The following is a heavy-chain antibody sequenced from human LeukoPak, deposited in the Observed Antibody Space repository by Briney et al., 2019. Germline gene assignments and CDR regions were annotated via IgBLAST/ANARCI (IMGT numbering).Heavy chain of an antibody. V-gene: IGHV1-18*01. J-gene: IGHJ4*02. CDR2: ISAYNGNA. D-gene: IGHD4-23*01. CDR1: GYTFTSYG. Sequence: ASVKVSCKASGYTFTSYGISWVRQAPGQGLEWMGWISAYNGNANYAQNLQGRVTMTTDTSTSTAYMELRSLSLDDTAVYYCARGDYGGGFDYWGQGTLVTVSS. CDR3: ARGDYGGGFDY.